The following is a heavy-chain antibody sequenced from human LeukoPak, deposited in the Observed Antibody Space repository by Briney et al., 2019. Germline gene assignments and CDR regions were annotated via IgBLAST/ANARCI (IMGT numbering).Heavy chain of an antibody. Sequence: SETLSLTCAVYGGSFSGYYWSWIRQPPGKGLEWIGEINHGGSTNYNPSLKSRVTISVDTSKNQFSLKLSSVTAADTAVYYCASLRAVAGPSDYWGQGTLVTVSS. V-gene: IGHV4-34*01. CDR1: GGSFSGYY. D-gene: IGHD6-19*01. CDR3: ASLRAVAGPSDY. CDR2: INHGGST. J-gene: IGHJ4*02.